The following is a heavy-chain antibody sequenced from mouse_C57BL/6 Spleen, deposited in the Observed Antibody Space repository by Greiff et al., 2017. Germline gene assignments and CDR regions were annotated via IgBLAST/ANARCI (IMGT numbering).Heavy chain of an antibody. CDR2: INPYNGDT. V-gene: IGHV1-37*01. D-gene: IGHD2-13*01. CDR1: GYSFTGYF. J-gene: IGHJ2*01. CDR3: AREGDYDDSLYYCDY. Sequence: VQLQQSGPDLVKPGASVKISCTASGYSFTGYFMNWVKQSPGKSLEWIGRINPYNGDTFSNHKFKGKATLTVDKSSSTANMELLSLTSEDFAVYYCAREGDYDDSLYYCDYWGQGTTLTVSS.